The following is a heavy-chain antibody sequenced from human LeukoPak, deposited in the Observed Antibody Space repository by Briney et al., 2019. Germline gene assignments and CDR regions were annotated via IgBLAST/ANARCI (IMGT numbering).Heavy chain of an antibody. CDR2: IIPILGIA. V-gene: IGHV1-69*04. Sequence: GASVKVSCKASGYSFSSYGVSWVRQAPGQGLEWMGRIIPILGIANYAQKFQGRVTITADKSTSTAYMELSSLRSEDTAVYYCATEGIMITFGGRGYFDYWGQGTLVTVSS. CDR1: GYSFSSYG. CDR3: ATEGIMITFGGRGYFDY. D-gene: IGHD3-16*01. J-gene: IGHJ4*03.